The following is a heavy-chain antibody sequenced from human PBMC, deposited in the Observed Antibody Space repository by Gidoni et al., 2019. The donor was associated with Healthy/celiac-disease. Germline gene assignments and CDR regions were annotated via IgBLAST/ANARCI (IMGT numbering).Heavy chain of an antibody. V-gene: IGHV4-34*01. CDR2: INHSGST. CDR1: VWSFSVYY. CDR3: ARGVGTMVRGVIRPFDY. Sequence: QVQLQQWGAGLLKPSETLSLTCAVYVWSFSVYYWSWIRQPPGKGLEWIGEINHSGSTNYNPSLKSRVTISVDTSKNQFSLKLSSVTAADTAVYYCARGVGTMVRGVIRPFDYWGQGTLVTVSS. D-gene: IGHD3-10*01. J-gene: IGHJ4*02.